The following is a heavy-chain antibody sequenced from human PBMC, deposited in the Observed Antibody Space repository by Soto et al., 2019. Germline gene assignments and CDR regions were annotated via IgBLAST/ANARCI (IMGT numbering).Heavy chain of an antibody. CDR3: ARSLHLSSGWYERPFDY. CDR2: ISAYNGNT. CDR1: GYTFTSYG. V-gene: IGHV1-18*04. J-gene: IGHJ4*02. Sequence: VASVKVSCKASGYTFTSYGISWVRQAPGQGLEWMGWISAYNGNTNYAQKLQGRVTMTTDTSTSTAYMELRSLRSDDTAVYYCARSLHLSSGWYERPFDYWGQGTLVTVSS. D-gene: IGHD6-19*01.